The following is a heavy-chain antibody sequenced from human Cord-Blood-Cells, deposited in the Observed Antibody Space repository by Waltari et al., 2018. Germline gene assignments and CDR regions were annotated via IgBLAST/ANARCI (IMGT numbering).Heavy chain of an antibody. CDR2: ISGSGGST. CDR3: AKLEEGSTSCYDY. CDR1: GFTFSSYA. D-gene: IGHD2-2*01. Sequence: EVQLLESGGGLVQPGGSLRLSCAASGFTFSSYAMSWVRQAPGKGLEWVSAISGSGGSTYYADSVKGRFTISRDNAKNTLYLQMNSLRAEDTAVYYCAKLEEGSTSCYDYWGQGTLVTVSS. J-gene: IGHJ4*02. V-gene: IGHV3-23*01.